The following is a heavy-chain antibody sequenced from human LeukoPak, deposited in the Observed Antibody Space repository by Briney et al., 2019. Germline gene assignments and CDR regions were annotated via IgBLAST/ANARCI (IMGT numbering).Heavy chain of an antibody. V-gene: IGHV3-30*18. CDR2: ISYDGSNK. J-gene: IGHJ4*02. CDR1: GFTFSSYG. Sequence: PGGSLRLSCAASGFTFSSYGMHWVRQAPGKGLEWVAVISYDGSNKYYADSVKGRFTISRDNSKNTLYLQMNSLRAEDTDVYYCAKGESYYAIDYWGQGTLVTVSS. CDR3: AKGESYYAIDY. D-gene: IGHD1-26*01.